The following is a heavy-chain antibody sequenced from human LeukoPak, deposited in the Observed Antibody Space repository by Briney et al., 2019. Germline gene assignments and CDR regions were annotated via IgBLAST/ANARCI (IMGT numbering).Heavy chain of an antibody. D-gene: IGHD6-25*01. CDR1: GFSLTTSGVG. CDR2: IYWDDDK. Sequence: SGPTLLKPTQTLTLTCTFSGFSLTTSGVGVGWIRQPPGKALEWLALIYWDDDKRYSPSLKSRLTITKDTSKNQVVLTLTNMDPVDTATYYGAHRPKYSSGETLDIWGQGTMVTVSS. CDR3: AHRPKYSSGETLDI. V-gene: IGHV2-5*02. J-gene: IGHJ3*02.